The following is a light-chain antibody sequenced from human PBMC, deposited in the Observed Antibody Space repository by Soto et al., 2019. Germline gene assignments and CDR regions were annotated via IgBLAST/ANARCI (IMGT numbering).Light chain of an antibody. CDR2: GNS. V-gene: IGLV1-40*01. Sequence: QSVLTQPPSVSGAPGQRVTISCTGSSSNIGAGYDVYWYQQFSGTAPKLLIYGNSNRPSGVPDRFSGSKSGTSASLAITGLQAEDEADYYCHSYDSSLSGYVVFGGGTKLTVL. CDR3: HSYDSSLSGYVV. J-gene: IGLJ2*01. CDR1: SSNIGAGYD.